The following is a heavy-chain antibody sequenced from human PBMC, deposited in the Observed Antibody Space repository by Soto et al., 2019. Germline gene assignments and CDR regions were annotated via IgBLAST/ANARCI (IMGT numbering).Heavy chain of an antibody. D-gene: IGHD3-10*01. CDR2: IYYSGST. V-gene: IGHV4-59*01. Sequence: SETLSLTWTVSGGSISSYYWSWIRQPPGKGLEWIGYIYYSGSTNYNPSLKSRVTISVDTSKNQFSLKLSSVTAADTAVYYCAGGITMGNMDVWGQGTTVTVSS. CDR3: AGGITMGNMDV. J-gene: IGHJ6*02. CDR1: GGSISSYY.